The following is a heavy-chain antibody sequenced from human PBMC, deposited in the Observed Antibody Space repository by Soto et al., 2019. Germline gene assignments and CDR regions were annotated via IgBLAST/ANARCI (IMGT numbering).Heavy chain of an antibody. V-gene: IGHV1-18*01. CDR2: ISGYNGKT. CDR1: GYTFSMSG. J-gene: IGHJ6*02. CDR3: ARAGPRPYYYYGMDV. Sequence: QVQLVQSGAEVKKPGASVKVSCTSSGYTFSMSGISWVRQAPGQGLEWMGWISGYNGKTNYEQKFQDRVTMTTDTSTSMAYMELRRLRSDDTAVYYCARAGPRPYYYYGMDVWGHGTTVTVSS.